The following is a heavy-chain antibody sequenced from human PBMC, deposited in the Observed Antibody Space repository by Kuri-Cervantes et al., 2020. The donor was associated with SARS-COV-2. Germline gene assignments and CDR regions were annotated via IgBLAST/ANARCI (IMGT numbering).Heavy chain of an antibody. V-gene: IGHV2-5*01. CDR1: GGSISSSSYY. Sequence: TLSLTCTVSGGSISSSSYYWGWIRQPPGKALEWLALIYWNDDKRYSPSLKSRLTITKDTSKNQVVLTMTNMDPVDTATYYCARRGVDYSTALDAFDIWGQGTMVTVSS. D-gene: IGHD4-11*01. CDR3: ARRGVDYSTALDAFDI. CDR2: IYWNDDK. J-gene: IGHJ3*02.